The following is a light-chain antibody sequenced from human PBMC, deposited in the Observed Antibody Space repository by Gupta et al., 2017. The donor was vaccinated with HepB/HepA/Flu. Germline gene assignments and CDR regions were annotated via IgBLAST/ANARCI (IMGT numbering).Light chain of an antibody. Sequence: DIQMTQSPSSLSASVGDRVTITCRASQRIVSYLNWYQQKPGKAPNLLIYAASTLQSGVPSRFSGSGSGTDFTLTISSLQPEDFATYYCQQTYSAPRTFGPGTKVDI. J-gene: IGKJ3*01. V-gene: IGKV1-39*01. CDR3: QQTYSAPRT. CDR1: QRIVSY. CDR2: AAS.